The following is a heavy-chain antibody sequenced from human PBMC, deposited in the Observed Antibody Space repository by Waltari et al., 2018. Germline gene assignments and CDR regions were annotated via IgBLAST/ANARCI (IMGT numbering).Heavy chain of an antibody. CDR3: AKDLVSTRSYYFDY. CDR1: GFTFVSYG. V-gene: IGHV3-30*02. D-gene: IGHD6-13*01. J-gene: IGHJ4*02. CDR2: IRYDGSNK. Sequence: QVQLVESGGGVVQPGGSLSLSCAASGFTFVSYGMHWVRRPPGKGLEWLAFIRYDGSNKYYADSVKGRFTISRDNSKNTLYLQMNSLRAEDTAVYYCAKDLVSTRSYYFDYWGQGTLVTVSS.